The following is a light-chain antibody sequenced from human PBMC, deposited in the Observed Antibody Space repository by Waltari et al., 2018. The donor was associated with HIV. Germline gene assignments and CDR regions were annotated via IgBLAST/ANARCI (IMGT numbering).Light chain of an antibody. CDR3: QQYSHWPLMYN. CDR1: QTISSN. Sequence: VMTQSPATLSVSPGERATLSCRASQTISSNLAWYQHKPGQSPRLLIYAASTRATGIPARFSASGSGTEFTLTISSLQSEDFAVYYCQQYSHWPLMYNFGQGTKLEIK. CDR2: AAS. J-gene: IGKJ2*01. V-gene: IGKV3-15*01.